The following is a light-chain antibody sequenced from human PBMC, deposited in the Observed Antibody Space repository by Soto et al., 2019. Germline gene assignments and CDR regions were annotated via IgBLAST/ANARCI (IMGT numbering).Light chain of an antibody. V-gene: IGKV1-5*01. CDR1: QSISSW. CDR2: DAS. CDR3: QQANSFPLT. J-gene: IGKJ4*01. Sequence: DIQMTQSPSTLSASVGDRVTITCRASQSISSWLAWYQQKPGKAPKPLIYDASSLESGVPSRFSGSGSGTEFTLTISSLQPDDFATYYCQQANSFPLTFGGGTKVDIK.